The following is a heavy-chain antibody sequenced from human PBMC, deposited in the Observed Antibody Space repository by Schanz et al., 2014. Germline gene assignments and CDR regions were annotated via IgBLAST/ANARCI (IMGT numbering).Heavy chain of an antibody. D-gene: IGHD3-10*01. CDR1: GFIFGSSV. V-gene: IGHV3-23*01. CDR3: ARPALWFGDNCFDP. Sequence: EVQLLESGGGLIQPGGSLRLSCAASGFIFGSSVMAWVRQAPGKGLEWVSGITGASDHIDYAESVKGRFTISRDNSKNTLFLQMNSLRAEDTAVYYCARPALWFGDNCFDPWGQGTLXTVSS. CDR2: ITGASDHI. J-gene: IGHJ5*02.